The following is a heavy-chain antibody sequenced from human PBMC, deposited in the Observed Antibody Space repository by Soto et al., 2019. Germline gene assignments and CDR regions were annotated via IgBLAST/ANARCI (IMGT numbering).Heavy chain of an antibody. Sequence: QVQLQESGPGLVKPSETLSLTCTVSGGSISSYYWSWIRQPPGKGLEWIGYIYYSGSTNYNPSLKSRVTISVDTARNQFSRKLRSVTAADTAVYYCASESFYDSGGFHGFDYWGQGTLVTVSS. CDR3: ASESFYDSGGFHGFDY. CDR1: GGSISSYY. D-gene: IGHD3-22*01. V-gene: IGHV4-59*01. CDR2: IYYSGST. J-gene: IGHJ4*02.